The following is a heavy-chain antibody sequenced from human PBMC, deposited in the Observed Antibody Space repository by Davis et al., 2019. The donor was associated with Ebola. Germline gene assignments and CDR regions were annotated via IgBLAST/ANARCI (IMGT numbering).Heavy chain of an antibody. J-gene: IGHJ4*02. D-gene: IGHD3-10*01. CDR1: GFTFSSYA. CDR2: ISGSGGST. CDR3: AKDLVSPGGVIIERFDY. Sequence: GGSLRLSCAASGFTFSSYAMSWVRQAPGKGLEWVSAISGSGGSTYYADSVKGRFTISRDNSKNTLYLQMNSLRAEDTAVYYCAKDLVSPGGVIIERFDYWGQGTLVTVSS. V-gene: IGHV3-23*01.